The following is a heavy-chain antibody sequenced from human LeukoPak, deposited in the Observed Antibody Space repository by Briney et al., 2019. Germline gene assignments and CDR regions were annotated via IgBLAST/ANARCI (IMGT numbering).Heavy chain of an antibody. CDR2: ISYDGSNK. CDR3: ARGGFMLTDAFDI. Sequence: GGSLRLSCAASGFTFSSYGMHWVRQAPGKGLEWVAVISYDGSNKYYADSVKGRFTISRDNSKNTLYLQMNSLRAEDTAVYYCARGGFMLTDAFDIWGQGTMVTVSS. V-gene: IGHV3-30*19. D-gene: IGHD3-16*01. CDR1: GFTFSSYG. J-gene: IGHJ3*02.